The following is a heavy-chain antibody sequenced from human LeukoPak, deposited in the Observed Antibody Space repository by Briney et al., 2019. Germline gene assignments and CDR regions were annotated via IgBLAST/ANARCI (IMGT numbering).Heavy chain of an antibody. Sequence: GGSLRLSCAASGFTFSSNSMNWVRQAPGKGLEWVSSISGSGGSTYYADSVKGRFTISRDNSKNTLYLQMNSLRAEDTAIYYCAKGFVVVVSSTQSSWFDPWGQGTLVTVSS. V-gene: IGHV3-23*01. CDR1: GFTFSSNS. CDR3: AKGFVVVVSSTQSSWFDP. D-gene: IGHD2-15*01. J-gene: IGHJ5*02. CDR2: ISGSGGST.